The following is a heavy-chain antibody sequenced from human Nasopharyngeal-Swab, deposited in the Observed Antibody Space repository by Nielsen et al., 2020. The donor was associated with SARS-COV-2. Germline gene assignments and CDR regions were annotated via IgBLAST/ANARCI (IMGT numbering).Heavy chain of an antibody. J-gene: IGHJ6*02. V-gene: IGHV3-7*01. CDR1: GFTFSSYW. CDR2: IKQDGSEK. Sequence: GESLKISCAASGFTFSSYWMSWVRQAPGKGLEWVANIKQDGSEKYYVDSVKGRFTISRDNAKNSLYLQMNSLRAEDTAMYYCARDFSAPLLAFYYYYGMDVWGQGTTVTVSS. CDR3: ARDFSAPLLAFYYYYGMDV. D-gene: IGHD2-15*01.